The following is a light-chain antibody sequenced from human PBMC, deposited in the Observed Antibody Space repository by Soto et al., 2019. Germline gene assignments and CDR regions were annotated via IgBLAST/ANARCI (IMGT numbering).Light chain of an antibody. CDR3: LQDYSYPWT. J-gene: IGKJ1*01. CDR2: AAS. CDR1: QGIRND. V-gene: IGKV1-6*01. Sequence: AIQLTQSPSYLSASVGDIVTITLRASQGIRNDLGWYQQKPGKAPKLLIYAASSLQSGVPSRFSGSASGTDFTLTISSLQPEDFATYYCLQDYSYPWTFGQGTKVDNK.